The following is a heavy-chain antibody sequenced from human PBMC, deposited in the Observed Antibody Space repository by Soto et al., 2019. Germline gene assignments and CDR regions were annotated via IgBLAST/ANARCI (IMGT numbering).Heavy chain of an antibody. D-gene: IGHD2-15*01. CDR2: INAGNGNT. J-gene: IGHJ3*02. V-gene: IGHV1-3*01. CDR3: ARGLYCSGGSCFNHAAFDI. Sequence: WASVKVSCKASGYTFTSYAMHWVRQAPGQRLEWMGWINAGNGNTKYSQKFQGRVTITRDTSASTAYMELSSLRSEDTAVYYCARGLYCSGGSCFNHAAFDIWGQGTMVTVSS. CDR1: GYTFTSYA.